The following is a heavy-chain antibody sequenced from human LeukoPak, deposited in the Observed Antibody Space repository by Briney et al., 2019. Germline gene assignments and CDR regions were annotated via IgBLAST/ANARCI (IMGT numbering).Heavy chain of an antibody. CDR3: ASTAVGVVYYYYYYMDV. CDR1: GGSISSYY. D-gene: IGHD3-3*01. CDR2: IYTSGST. J-gene: IGHJ6*03. V-gene: IGHV4-4*07. Sequence: SETLSLTCTVSGGSISSYYWSWIRQPAGKGLEWIGCIYTSGSTNYNPSLKSRVTISVDKSKNQFSLKLSSVTAADTAVYYCASTAVGVVYYYYYYMDVWGKGTTVTVSS.